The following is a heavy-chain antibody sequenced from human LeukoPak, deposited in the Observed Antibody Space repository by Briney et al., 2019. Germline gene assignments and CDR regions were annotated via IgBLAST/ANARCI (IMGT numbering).Heavy chain of an antibody. CDR3: VRGGDYGSAYDYFRY. D-gene: IGHD5-12*01. J-gene: IGHJ4*02. V-gene: IGHV3-11*01. CDR1: GFTFSDYY. CDR2: ISSSGSTI. Sequence: SGGSLRLSCAASGFTFSDYYMSWIRQAPGKGPEWVSYISSSGSTIYYADSVKGRFTISRDNAKNSLYLQMNSLRAEDTAVYYCVRGGDYGSAYDYFRYWGQGTLVSVSS.